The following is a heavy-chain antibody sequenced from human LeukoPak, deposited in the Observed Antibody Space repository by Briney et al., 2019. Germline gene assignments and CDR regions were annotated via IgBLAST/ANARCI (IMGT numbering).Heavy chain of an antibody. J-gene: IGHJ4*02. CDR3: ARVYSIRSCDY. D-gene: IGHD2-15*01. Sequence: ASVNVSCQASGYTFTGYYMHWVRQAPGQGLEWMGWINPNSGDTNYAQKFQGRVTMTRDTSINTAYMELTRLTSDDTAVYYCARVYSIRSCDYWGQGTLVTVSS. CDR1: GYTFTGYY. V-gene: IGHV1-2*02. CDR2: INPNSGDT.